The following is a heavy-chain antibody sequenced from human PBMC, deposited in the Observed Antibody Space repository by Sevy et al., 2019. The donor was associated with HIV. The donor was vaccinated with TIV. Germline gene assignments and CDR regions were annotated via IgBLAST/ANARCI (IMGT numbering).Heavy chain of an antibody. CDR2: FSFGCGRI. CDR1: GFTFSKYS. V-gene: IGHV3-23*01. Sequence: GSLRLSCEASGFTFSKYSMSWVRQAPGKGLEWVSTFSFGCGRIIYADSVKGRFTISRDDSKNTLYLQMNSLRAEDTAVYYCAREGCTKPHDYWGQGTLVTVSS. D-gene: IGHD2-8*01. CDR3: AREGCTKPHDY. J-gene: IGHJ4*02.